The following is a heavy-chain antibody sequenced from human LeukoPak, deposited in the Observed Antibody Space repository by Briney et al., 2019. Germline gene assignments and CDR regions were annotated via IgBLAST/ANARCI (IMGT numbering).Heavy chain of an antibody. V-gene: IGHV3-33*01. Sequence: PGGSLRLSCAASGFTFSNHDMHWVRQAPGKGLEWVAVIWYDVSNKYYVDSVKGRFTISRDNSKNTLYLQMNSVRAEDTAVYYCASTTSDSRGNYWEWGRGTLVTVSS. CDR1: GFTFSNHD. CDR3: ASTTSDSRGNYWE. D-gene: IGHD3-22*01. CDR2: IWYDVSNK. J-gene: IGHJ4*02.